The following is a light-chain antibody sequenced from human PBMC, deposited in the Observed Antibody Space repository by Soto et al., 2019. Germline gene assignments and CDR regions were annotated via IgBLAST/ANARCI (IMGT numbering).Light chain of an antibody. V-gene: IGLV1-47*01. CDR1: TSNIGSNY. J-gene: IGLJ3*02. Sequence: QSVLTQAPSASGTPGQRVTISCSGSTSNIGSNYVYWYQQFPGMAPKLLIYKNSQRPSGVPDRFSGSKSGTSGSLAISGLRSEDEADYYCAAWDDSLSGGVFGAGTKLTVL. CDR3: AAWDDSLSGGV. CDR2: KNS.